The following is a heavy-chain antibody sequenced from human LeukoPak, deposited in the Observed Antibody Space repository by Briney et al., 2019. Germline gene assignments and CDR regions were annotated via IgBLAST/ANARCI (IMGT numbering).Heavy chain of an antibody. CDR1: SGSISSDY. CDR2: IYYSGRT. J-gene: IGHJ4*02. Sequence: PSETLSLTCTVSSGSISSDYWSWIRQPPGKGLEWIGYIYYSGRTYYNPSLKSRITISVDTSKNQFSLKLSSVTAADTAVYYCVRGFYSPHYWGQGTLVTVSS. CDR3: VRGFYSPHY. V-gene: IGHV4-59*01. D-gene: IGHD4-11*01.